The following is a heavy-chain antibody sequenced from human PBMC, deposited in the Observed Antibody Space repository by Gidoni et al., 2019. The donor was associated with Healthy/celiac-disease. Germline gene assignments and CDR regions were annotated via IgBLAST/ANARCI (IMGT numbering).Heavy chain of an antibody. V-gene: IGHV4-59*01. D-gene: IGHD3-22*01. CDR1: GGSSSSYY. CDR2: IYYSGST. CDR3: AREGSSGAFDI. J-gene: IGHJ3*02. Sequence: QVQLQESGPGLVKPSETLSLTCTVSGGSSSSYYWSWIRQPPGKGLEWIGYIYYSGSTNYNPSLKSRVTISVDTSKNQFSLKLSSVTAADTAVYYCAREGSSGAFDIWGQGTMVTVSS.